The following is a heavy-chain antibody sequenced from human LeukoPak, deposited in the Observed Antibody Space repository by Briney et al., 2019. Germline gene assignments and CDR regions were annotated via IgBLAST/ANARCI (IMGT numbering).Heavy chain of an antibody. CDR1: GFTFSSYS. V-gene: IGHV3-66*04. CDR2: IYSGGST. D-gene: IGHD5-12*01. CDR3: ARPRRDGYSDY. J-gene: IGHJ4*02. Sequence: SGGSLRLSCAASGFTFSSYSMNWVRQAPGKGLEWVSVIYSGGSTYYADSVKGRFTISRDNSKNTLYLQMNSLRAEDTAVYYCARPRRDGYSDYWGQGTLVTVSS.